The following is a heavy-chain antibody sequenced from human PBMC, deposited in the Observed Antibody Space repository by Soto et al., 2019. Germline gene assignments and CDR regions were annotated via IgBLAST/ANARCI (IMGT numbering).Heavy chain of an antibody. CDR2: ISGTGSGSNT. V-gene: IGHV3-23*01. Sequence: PGGSLRLSCAASGFTFSSFAMSWVRQAPGKGLEWVSAISGTGSGSNTYYADSVKGRFTISRDNSKNTLYLQMNSLRAEDTAIYYCAKDRGQWLVSYDYWGQGTLVTVSS. CDR1: GFTFSSFA. D-gene: IGHD6-19*01. CDR3: AKDRGQWLVSYDY. J-gene: IGHJ4*02.